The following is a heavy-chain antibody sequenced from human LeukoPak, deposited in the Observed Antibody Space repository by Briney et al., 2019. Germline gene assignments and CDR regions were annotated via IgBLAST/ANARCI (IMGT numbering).Heavy chain of an antibody. CDR3: ASRSRGFSGYNSDY. Sequence: SETLSLTCAVYGGSFSGYYWSWIRQPPGKGLEWIGEINESGSTNYNPSLKSRVTISGNTSKNEFSLRLSSVTAADTAVYYCASRSRGFSGYNSDYWGQGTPVTVSS. D-gene: IGHD5-12*01. J-gene: IGHJ4*02. V-gene: IGHV4-34*01. CDR2: INESGST. CDR1: GGSFSGYY.